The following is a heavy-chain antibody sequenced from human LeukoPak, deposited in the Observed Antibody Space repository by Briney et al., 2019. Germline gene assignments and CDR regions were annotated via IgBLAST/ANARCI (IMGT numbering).Heavy chain of an antibody. Sequence: SQTLSLTCTVSGGSISSGSYYWSWIRQPAGKGLEWIGRIYTSGSTNYNPSLKSRVTISVDTSKNQFSLKLSSVTAADTAVYYCARELPYCGGDCYSGWSDPWGQGTLVTVSS. V-gene: IGHV4-61*02. D-gene: IGHD2-21*02. CDR1: GGSISSGSYY. CDR2: IYTSGST. J-gene: IGHJ5*02. CDR3: ARELPYCGGDCYSGWSDP.